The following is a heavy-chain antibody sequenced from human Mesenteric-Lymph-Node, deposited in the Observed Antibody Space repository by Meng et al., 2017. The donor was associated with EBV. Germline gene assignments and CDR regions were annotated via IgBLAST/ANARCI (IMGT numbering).Heavy chain of an antibody. CDR1: GDSVPSNSAA. J-gene: IGHJ5*02. V-gene: IGHV6-1*01. Sequence: QVQLQQSGPGLVKPSXXLSLTCAISGDSVPSNSAAWNWIRQSPSRGLEWLGRTYYRSKWYNDYAVSVKSRITINPDTSKNQFSLQLNSVTPEDTAVYYCARDRLTAMVKGGWFDPWGQGTLVTVSS. CDR3: ARDRLTAMVKGGWFDP. D-gene: IGHD5-18*01. CDR2: TYYRSKWYN.